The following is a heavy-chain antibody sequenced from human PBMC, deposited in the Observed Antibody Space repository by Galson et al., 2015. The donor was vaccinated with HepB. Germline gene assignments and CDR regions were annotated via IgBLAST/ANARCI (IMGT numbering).Heavy chain of an antibody. V-gene: IGHV3-23*01. Sequence: SLRLSCAASGFRFSNYAMSWVRQAPGKGLEWVSGITGSGGSTYYAASVKGRFTISRDNTKNTLYLQLRGLRADETAVYYCAKDPIFGASGWFYFDYWGQGTVVTVSS. CDR3: AKDPIFGASGWFYFDY. J-gene: IGHJ4*02. CDR2: ITGSGGST. D-gene: IGHD3-3*01. CDR1: GFRFSNYA.